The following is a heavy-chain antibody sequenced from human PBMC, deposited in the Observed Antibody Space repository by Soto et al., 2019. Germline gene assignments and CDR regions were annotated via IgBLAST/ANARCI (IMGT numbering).Heavy chain of an antibody. CDR1: GYTFTSYD. D-gene: IGHD3-10*01. V-gene: IGHV1-8*01. J-gene: IGHJ6*03. CDR3: ARGPITMVRGGYYYYMDV. CDR2: MNPNSGNT. Sequence: ASVKVSCKASGYTFTSYDISWVRQATGQGLEWMGWMNPNSGNTGYAQKFQGRVTMTRNTSISTAYMELSSLRSEDTAVYYCARGPITMVRGGYYYYMDVWGKGTTVTVSS.